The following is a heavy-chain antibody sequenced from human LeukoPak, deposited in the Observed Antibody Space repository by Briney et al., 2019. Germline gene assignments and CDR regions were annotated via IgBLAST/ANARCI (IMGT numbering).Heavy chain of an antibody. J-gene: IGHJ5*02. V-gene: IGHV1-3*01. Sequence: ASVKVSCKASGYTFTSYAMHWVRQAPGQRLEWMGWMNAGNGNTKYSQKFQGRVTITRDTSASTAYMELSSLRSEDTAVYYCARDRSSSTSCYFGVCNWFDPWGQGTLVTVSS. CDR1: GYTFTSYA. CDR3: ARDRSSSTSCYFGVCNWFDP. CDR2: MNAGNGNT. D-gene: IGHD2-2*01.